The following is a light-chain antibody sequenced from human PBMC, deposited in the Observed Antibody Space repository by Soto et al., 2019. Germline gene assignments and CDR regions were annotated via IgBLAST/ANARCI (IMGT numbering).Light chain of an antibody. CDR2: GAS. CDR3: QQYGSSPYT. J-gene: IGKJ2*01. V-gene: IGKV3-20*01. Sequence: EIVLTQSPGTLSLSPGERATLSCRASQSVSSSYLAWYQQKPGQAPRLLIYGASTRATGIPDRFSGSGSRTDFTLTISRLEPEDFAVYYCQQYGSSPYTVGQGTKLEIK. CDR1: QSVSSSY.